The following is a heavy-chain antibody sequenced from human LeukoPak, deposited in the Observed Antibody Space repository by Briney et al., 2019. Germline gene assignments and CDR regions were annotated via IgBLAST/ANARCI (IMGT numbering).Heavy chain of an antibody. Sequence: GGSLRLSCAASGFTFSTYSINWVRQAPGKGLEWVSSISSSSKFMYYADSVKGRFTISRDNAKNSLYLQMNSLRAEDTAVYYCARDWESGMDVWGQGTTVTVSS. J-gene: IGHJ6*02. CDR3: ARDWESGMDV. V-gene: IGHV3-21*01. CDR2: ISSSSKFM. CDR1: GFTFSTYS. D-gene: IGHD1-26*01.